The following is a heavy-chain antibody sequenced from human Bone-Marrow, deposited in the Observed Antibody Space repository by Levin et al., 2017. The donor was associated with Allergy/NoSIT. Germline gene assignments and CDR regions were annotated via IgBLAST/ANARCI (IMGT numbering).Heavy chain of an antibody. V-gene: IGHV1-46*03. CDR2: INPSGSST. Sequence: VASVKVSCKASGYTFTSYYLHWVRQAPGQGLEWMGIINPSGSSTTYTQKFQGRVTMTRDTSTSTVYMELNTLTSEDTAVYYCARGMVRGVIITGFDYWGQGTLVTVSS. D-gene: IGHD3-10*01. CDR3: ARGMVRGVIITGFDY. CDR1: GYTFTSYY. J-gene: IGHJ4*02.